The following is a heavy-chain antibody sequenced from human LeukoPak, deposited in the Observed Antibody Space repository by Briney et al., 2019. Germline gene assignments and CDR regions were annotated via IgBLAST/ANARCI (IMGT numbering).Heavy chain of an antibody. CDR1: QFTFSNYE. CDR3: ARDRWPRGETTTIGPFDP. CDR2: ISRSGTTI. D-gene: IGHD1-14*01. Sequence: GGSLRLSCAASQFTFSNYEMNWVRQAPGKGLECVAYISRSGTTILYADSVEGRFTISRDNAKSTMFLQMSSLRVEDTAVYYCARDRWPRGETTTIGPFDPWGQGTLVIVSS. J-gene: IGHJ5*02. V-gene: IGHV3-48*03.